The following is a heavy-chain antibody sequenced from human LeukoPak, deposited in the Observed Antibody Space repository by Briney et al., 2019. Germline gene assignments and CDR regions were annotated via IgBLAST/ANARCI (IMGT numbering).Heavy chain of an antibody. J-gene: IGHJ5*02. CDR3: ATMQGYSGYDSLTTFNWFDP. Sequence: GGSLRLSCAASGFTFSSYEMNWVRHAPGKGLEWVSYISSSGSTIYYADSVKGRFTISRDNAKNSLYLQMNSLRAEDTAVYYCATMQGYSGYDSLTTFNWFDPWGQGTLVTVSS. CDR1: GFTFSSYE. D-gene: IGHD5-12*01. CDR2: ISSSGSTI. V-gene: IGHV3-48*03.